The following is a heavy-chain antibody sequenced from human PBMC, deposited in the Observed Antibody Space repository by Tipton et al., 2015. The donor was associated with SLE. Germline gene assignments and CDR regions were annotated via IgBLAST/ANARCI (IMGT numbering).Heavy chain of an antibody. Sequence: TLSLTCAVYGGSFSGYYWSWIRQPPGKGLEWIGEINHSGSTNYNPSLKSRVTISVDTSENQFSLNVSPVTAADTAVYYCARGPRSYGDYPALAFDHWGQGTLVDVSS. CDR2: INHSGST. D-gene: IGHD4-17*01. CDR1: GGSFSGYY. V-gene: IGHV4-34*01. CDR3: ARGPRSYGDYPALAFDH. J-gene: IGHJ5*02.